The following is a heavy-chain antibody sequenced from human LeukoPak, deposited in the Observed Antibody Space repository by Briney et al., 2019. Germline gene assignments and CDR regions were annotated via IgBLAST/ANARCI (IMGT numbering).Heavy chain of an antibody. CDR1: GFIFSDYY. D-gene: IGHD6-13*01. CDR2: ISGSGSDT. Sequence: GGSLRLSCAASGFIFSDYYMTWIRQAPGKGLEWLSYISGSGSDTNYADSVKGRFTTSRDNAKNSLYLQMNSLRAEDTAVYYCARVGSIAAAGTPDYWAQRTLVTVSS. CDR3: ARVGSIAAAGTPDY. V-gene: IGHV3-11*06. J-gene: IGHJ4*02.